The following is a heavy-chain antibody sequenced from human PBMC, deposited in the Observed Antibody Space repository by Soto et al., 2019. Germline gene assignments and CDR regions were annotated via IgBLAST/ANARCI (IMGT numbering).Heavy chain of an antibody. CDR3: ARDRGRELANWFDP. V-gene: IGHV4-31*03. J-gene: IGHJ5*02. Sequence: QVQLQESGPGLLKPSQTLSLTCTVSCGSISSGGYYWSWIRQHPGKGLEWIGYIYYSGSTYYNPSLKSRVTISVDTSKNQFSLKLSSVTAADTAVYYCARDRGRELANWFDPWGQGTLVTVSS. CDR1: CGSISSGGYY. D-gene: IGHD1-26*01. CDR2: IYYSGST.